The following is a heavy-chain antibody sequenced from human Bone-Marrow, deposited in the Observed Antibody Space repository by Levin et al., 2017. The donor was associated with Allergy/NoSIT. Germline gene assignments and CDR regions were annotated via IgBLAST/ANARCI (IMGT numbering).Heavy chain of an antibody. V-gene: IGHV3-48*02. CDR3: ARDNDGLFDY. D-gene: IGHD1-1*01. CDR1: GFTFNSYN. J-gene: IGHJ4*02. Sequence: GGSLRLSCAASGFTFNSYNMNWVRQAPGKGLEWVSYISSRSSTIRYADSVKGRFTISRDNAENSLYLQMNSLRDEDTAVYYCARDNDGLFDYWGQGTLVTVSS. CDR2: ISSRSSTI.